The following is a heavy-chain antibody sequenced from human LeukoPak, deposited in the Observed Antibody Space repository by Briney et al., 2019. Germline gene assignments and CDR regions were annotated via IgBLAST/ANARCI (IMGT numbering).Heavy chain of an antibody. J-gene: IGHJ6*02. CDR2: IYTSGGT. V-gene: IGHV4-4*07. CDR3: AREGLHVVVTAIHYYYYGMDV. Sequence: SETLSLTCTVSGGSISSYYWSWIRQPAGKGLEWIGRIYTSGGTNYNPSLKSRVTMSVDTSKNQFSLKLSSVTAADTAVYYCAREGLHVVVTAIHYYYYGMDVWGQGTTVTVSS. CDR1: GGSISSYY. D-gene: IGHD2-21*02.